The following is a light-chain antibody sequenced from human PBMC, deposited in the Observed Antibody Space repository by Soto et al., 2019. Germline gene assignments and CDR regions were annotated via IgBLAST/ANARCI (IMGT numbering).Light chain of an antibody. CDR3: QQTYSTPPT. V-gene: IGKV1-39*01. Sequence: DIQMTQSPSSLSASVGDRVTITCRASQSISTYLNWYQQKAGLAPKLLIYAASSLQSGVPSRFSGSGSGTDFTLTISSLQPEDFATYYCQQTYSTPPTCGQGTKGDIK. J-gene: IGKJ1*01. CDR2: AAS. CDR1: QSISTY.